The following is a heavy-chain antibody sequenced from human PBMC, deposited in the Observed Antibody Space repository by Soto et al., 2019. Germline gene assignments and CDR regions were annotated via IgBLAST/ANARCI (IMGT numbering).Heavy chain of an antibody. D-gene: IGHD3-3*01. V-gene: IGHV3-23*01. J-gene: IGHJ5*02. CDR1: GFTFSSYA. CDR3: AKERVYDFWSGLNWFDP. CDR2: ISGSGGST. Sequence: GGSLRLSCAASGFTFSSYAMSWVRQAPGKGLEWVSAISGSGGSTYYADSVKGRFTISRDNSKNTLYLQMNSLRAEDTAVYYCAKERVYDFWSGLNWFDPWGQGTLVTVSS.